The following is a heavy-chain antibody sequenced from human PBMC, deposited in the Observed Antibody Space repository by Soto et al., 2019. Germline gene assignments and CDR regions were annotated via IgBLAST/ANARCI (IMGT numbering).Heavy chain of an antibody. D-gene: IGHD2-15*01. CDR3: ATKRGYCSGGSCYYYFDY. Sequence: QVQLVQSGAEVKKPGSSVKVSCKASGGTFSSYAISWVRQAPGQGLEWMGGIIPIFGTANYAQKFQGRVTITADESTSTAYMELSSLRSEDTPVYYCATKRGYCSGGSCYYYFDYWGQGTLVTVSS. J-gene: IGHJ4*02. CDR1: GGTFSSYA. CDR2: IIPIFGTA. V-gene: IGHV1-69*12.